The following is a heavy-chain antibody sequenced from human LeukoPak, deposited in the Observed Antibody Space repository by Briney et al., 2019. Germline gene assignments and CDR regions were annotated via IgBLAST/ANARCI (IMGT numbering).Heavy chain of an antibody. J-gene: IGHJ6*03. CDR1: GFTFSSYS. V-gene: IGHV3-48*01. CDR2: ITSSSSIR. CDR3: AKNGDRGAYCSGGTCYPYYYYYMDV. Sequence: GGSLRLSCAASGFTFSSYSMNWVRQAPGKGLEWLSYITSSSSIRYFADSVKGRFTISRDNSRNTLYLQMNSLRAEDTAIYYCAKNGDRGAYCSGGTCYPYYYYYMDVWGEGTTVTISS. D-gene: IGHD2-15*01.